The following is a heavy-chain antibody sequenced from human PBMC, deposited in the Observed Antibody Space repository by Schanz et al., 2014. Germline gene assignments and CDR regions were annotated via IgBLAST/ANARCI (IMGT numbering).Heavy chain of an antibody. CDR2: INTDETTT. CDR3: ARDPDPPIAAKGQNFDY. Sequence: EVKLVESGGGLVQPGGSLRLSCAASGSTFSAYWMHWVRQVPGKGLVWIARINTDETTTKYADSVRGRFTISRDNSKKSLFLQLNSLRPEDTAVYYCARDPDPPIAAKGQNFDYWGQGTLVAVSS. J-gene: IGHJ4*02. D-gene: IGHD6-13*01. V-gene: IGHV3-74*01. CDR1: GSTFSAYW.